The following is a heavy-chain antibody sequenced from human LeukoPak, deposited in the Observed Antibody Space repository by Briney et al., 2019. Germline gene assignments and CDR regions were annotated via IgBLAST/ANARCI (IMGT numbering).Heavy chain of an antibody. CDR3: ARRGYSDSWRHSPSDY. D-gene: IGHD6-13*01. V-gene: IGHV4-39*01. Sequence: SETLSLTCTVPGDSISSSSYYWGWIRQPPGKGLEWIGSIYYSGNTYYNPSLTSRATISVDTSKKQFSLKLSSVTAADTAVYYCARRGYSDSWRHSPSDYWGQGTLVTVSS. CDR1: GDSISSSSYY. CDR2: IYYSGNT. J-gene: IGHJ4*02.